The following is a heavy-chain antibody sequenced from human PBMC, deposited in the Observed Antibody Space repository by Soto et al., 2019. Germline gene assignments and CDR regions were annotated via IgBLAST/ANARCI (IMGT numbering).Heavy chain of an antibody. V-gene: IGHV3-23*01. CDR1: GFTFSSYA. CDR3: AKATYYYDSSGYYPFDY. CDR2: ISGSGGST. D-gene: IGHD3-22*01. Sequence: GGSLRLSCAASGFTFSSYAMSWVRQAPGKGLEWVSGISGSGGSTYYADSVKGRFTISRDNSKNTLYLQMNSLRAEDTAVYYCAKATYYYDSSGYYPFDYWGQGTLVTV. J-gene: IGHJ4*02.